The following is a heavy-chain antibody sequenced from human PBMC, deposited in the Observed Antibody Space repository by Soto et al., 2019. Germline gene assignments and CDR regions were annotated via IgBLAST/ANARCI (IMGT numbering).Heavy chain of an antibody. CDR2: IYYSGST. CDR3: ASHDVLLWFGESYYFDY. D-gene: IGHD3-10*01. Sequence: QLQLQESGPGLVKPSETLSLTCTVSGGSISSSSYYWGWIRQPPGKGLEWIGSIYYSGSTYYNPSLKSRVTISVDKSKNQFSLKLSSVTAADTAVYYCASHDVLLWFGESYYFDYGGQGTLVTVSS. V-gene: IGHV4-39*01. J-gene: IGHJ4*02. CDR1: GGSISSSSYY.